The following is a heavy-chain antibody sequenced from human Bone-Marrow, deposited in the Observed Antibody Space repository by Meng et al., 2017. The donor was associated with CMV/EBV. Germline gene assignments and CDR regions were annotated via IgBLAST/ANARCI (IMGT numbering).Heavy chain of an antibody. D-gene: IGHD3-3*01. Sequence: GGSLKISCAASGFTFSSYAMHWVRQAPGKGLEWVAVISYDGSNKYYADSVKGRFTISRDNSKNTLYLQMNSLRAEDTAVYYCAKDPRMPFGVVIIRYYYYGMDVWGQGTTVTVSS. CDR1: GFTFSSYA. CDR2: ISYDGSNK. V-gene: IGHV3-30*04. CDR3: AKDPRMPFGVVIIRYYYYGMDV. J-gene: IGHJ6*02.